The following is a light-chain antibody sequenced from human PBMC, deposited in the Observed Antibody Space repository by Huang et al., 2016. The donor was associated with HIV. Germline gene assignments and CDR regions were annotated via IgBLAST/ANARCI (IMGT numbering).Light chain of an antibody. Sequence: EIVLTQSPATLSLSPGERATLSCRASQSVSSFLAGYQQKPGQAPRLLIYDTSNRATDIPARFSGSGSGTDFTLTISSLEPEDFAVYYCQQRSDWPHTFGGGTKVEIK. J-gene: IGKJ4*01. V-gene: IGKV3-11*01. CDR3: QQRSDWPHT. CDR1: QSVSSF. CDR2: DTS.